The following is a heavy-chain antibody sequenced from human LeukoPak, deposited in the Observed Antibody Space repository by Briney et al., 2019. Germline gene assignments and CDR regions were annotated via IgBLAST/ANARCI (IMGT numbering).Heavy chain of an antibody. D-gene: IGHD5-18*01. V-gene: IGHV4-59*05. J-gene: IGHJ6*03. CDR2: IYYSGST. Sequence: SETLSLTCTVSGGSISSYYWSWIRQPPGKGLEWIGSIYYSGSTYYNPSLKSRVTISVDTSKNQFSLKLSSVTAADTAVYYCARGRLLHKRGYSYGLNYYYMDVWGKGTTVTVSS. CDR1: GGSISSYY. CDR3: ARGRLLHKRGYSYGLNYYYMDV.